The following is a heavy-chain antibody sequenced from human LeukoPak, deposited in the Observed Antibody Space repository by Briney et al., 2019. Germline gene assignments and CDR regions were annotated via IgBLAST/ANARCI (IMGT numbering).Heavy chain of an antibody. CDR2: INHSGST. CDR3: ARGYYLPKTAEVGTTALFDY. CDR1: GVSFSGYY. V-gene: IGHV4-34*01. D-gene: IGHD1-1*01. Sequence: SETLSLTCAVYGVSFSGYYWSWIRQPPGKGLEWIGEINHSGSTNYNPSLKSRVTISVDTSKNQFSLKLSSVTAADTAVYYCARGYYLPKTAEVGTTALFDYWGQGTLVTVSS. J-gene: IGHJ4*02.